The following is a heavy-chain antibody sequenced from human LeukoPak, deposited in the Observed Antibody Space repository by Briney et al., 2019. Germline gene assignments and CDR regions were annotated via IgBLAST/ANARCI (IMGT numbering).Heavy chain of an antibody. V-gene: IGHV1-2*06. J-gene: IGHJ3*02. CDR1: GYTFTGYY. Sequence: ASVKVSCKASGYTFTGYYMHWVRQAPGQGLEWMGRINPNSGGTNYAQKLQGRVTMTTDTSTSTAYMELRSLRSDDTAVYYCARSYDSSGYYPDAFDIWGQGTMVTVSS. D-gene: IGHD3-22*01. CDR3: ARSYDSSGYYPDAFDI. CDR2: INPNSGGT.